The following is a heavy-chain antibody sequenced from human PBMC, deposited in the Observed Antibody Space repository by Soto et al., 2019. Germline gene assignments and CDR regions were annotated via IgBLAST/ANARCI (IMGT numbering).Heavy chain of an antibody. CDR3: ARDLPLARWVGGMDV. J-gene: IGHJ6*02. CDR1: GFTFSSHS. D-gene: IGHD1-26*01. V-gene: IGHV3-48*02. Sequence: GGSLRLSCAASGFTFSSHSMNWVRQAPGKGLEWVSYISSSSNSKYYADSVKGRFTISRDNAKNSLFLQMNSLRDEDTAVYYCARDLPLARWVGGMDVWGQGTTVTVSS. CDR2: ISSSSNSK.